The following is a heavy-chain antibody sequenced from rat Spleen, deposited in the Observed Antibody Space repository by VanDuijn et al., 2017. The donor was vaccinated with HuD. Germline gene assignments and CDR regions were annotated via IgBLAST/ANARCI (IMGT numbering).Heavy chain of an antibody. J-gene: IGHJ1*01. V-gene: IGHV5S23*01. Sequence: EVQLVESGGGLVQPGRSLKLSCAASGFTFSNYDMAWVRQAPTKGLEWVASISTGGGNTYYPDSVKGRFTIYRDKAKSTLYLQMDSLRAEDTATYYCARGVYYGLYWYFDFWGPGTMVTVSS. D-gene: IGHD1-6*01. CDR2: ISTGGGNT. CDR1: GFTFSNYD. CDR3: ARGVYYGLYWYFDF.